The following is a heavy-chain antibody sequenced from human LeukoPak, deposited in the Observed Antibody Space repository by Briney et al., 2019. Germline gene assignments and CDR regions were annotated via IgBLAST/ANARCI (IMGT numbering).Heavy chain of an antibody. CDR3: ARVSERDLKHSGSYLFDY. D-gene: IGHD3-22*01. Sequence: SVKVSCKASGGTFSSYAISWVRQAPGQGLEWMGGIIPIFGTANYAQKFQGRVTITTDESTSTAYMELSSLRSEDTAVYYCARVSERDLKHSGSYLFDYWGQGTLVTVSS. CDR1: GGTFSSYA. V-gene: IGHV1-69*05. CDR2: IIPIFGTA. J-gene: IGHJ4*02.